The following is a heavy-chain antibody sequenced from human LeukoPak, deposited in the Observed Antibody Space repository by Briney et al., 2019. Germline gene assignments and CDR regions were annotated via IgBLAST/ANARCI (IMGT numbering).Heavy chain of an antibody. CDR2: ISGGGGST. Sequence: PGGALRLSCAASEFTFSDYAMSWVRQAPGKGVEWVSGISGGGGSTYYADSVKGRFTISRDNSKDTLYLQMDSQRAEDTALYYCAKGSGINHYHWIDPWGQGTLVTVSS. CDR1: EFTFSDYA. V-gene: IGHV3-23*01. D-gene: IGHD1-14*01. J-gene: IGHJ5*02. CDR3: AKGSGINHYHWIDP.